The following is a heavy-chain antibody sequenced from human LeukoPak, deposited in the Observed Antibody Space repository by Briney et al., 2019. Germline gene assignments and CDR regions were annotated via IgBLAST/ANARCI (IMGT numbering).Heavy chain of an antibody. V-gene: IGHV3-48*03. CDR1: GFTFSSYE. D-gene: IGHD3-22*01. J-gene: IGHJ4*02. Sequence: GGSLRLSCAASGFTFSSYEMIWVRQAPGKGLEWVSYISGSGSLIYYTDSVKGRFTISRDNAKNSLYLQMNSLRAEDTAVYYCAKVRYYDSSGYYYWGQGTLATVSS. CDR2: ISGSGSLI. CDR3: AKVRYYDSSGYYY.